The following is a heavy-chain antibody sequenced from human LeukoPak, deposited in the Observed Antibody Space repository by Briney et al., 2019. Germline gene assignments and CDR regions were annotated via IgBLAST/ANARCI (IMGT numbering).Heavy chain of an antibody. CDR3: ARTPTTIVVLPAADAVGSSDV. J-gene: IGHJ6*02. CDR2: ISGSGGST. V-gene: IGHV3-23*01. D-gene: IGHD2-2*01. CDR1: GFTFSSYA. Sequence: PGGSLRLSCAASGFTFSSYAMSWVRQAPGKGLEWVSAISGSGGSTYYADSVKGRFTISRDNSKNTLYLQMNSLRAEDTAVYYCARTPTTIVVLPAADAVGSSDVWGQGTTVTVSS.